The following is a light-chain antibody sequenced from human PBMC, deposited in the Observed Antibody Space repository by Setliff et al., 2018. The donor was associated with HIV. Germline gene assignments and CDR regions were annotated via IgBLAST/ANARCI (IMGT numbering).Light chain of an antibody. CDR2: DVT. CDR3: CSYAGSSTPYV. V-gene: IGLV2-23*02. Sequence: QSALTQPASVSGSPGQSITISCTGTSSDVGGYNYVSWYQQHPGKAPQLMIYDVTKRPSGVSNRFSGSKSGNTASLTISVLQAEDEADYYCCSYAGSSTPYVFGTGTKVTV. CDR1: SSDVGGYNY. J-gene: IGLJ1*01.